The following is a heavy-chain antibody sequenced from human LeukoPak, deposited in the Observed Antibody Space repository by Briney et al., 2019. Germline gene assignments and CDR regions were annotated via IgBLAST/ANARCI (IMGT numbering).Heavy chain of an antibody. J-gene: IGHJ4*02. V-gene: IGHV4-59*08. Sequence: SETLSLTCAVYGGSFNDHYWNWIRQPPGKGLEWIGYIHYSGSTKYNPSLKSRVTISVDTSKNQFSLKLSSVTAADTAVYYCARWYSSGWAFDYWGQGTLVTVSS. CDR3: ARWYSSGWAFDY. CDR1: GGSFNDHY. D-gene: IGHD6-19*01. CDR2: IHYSGST.